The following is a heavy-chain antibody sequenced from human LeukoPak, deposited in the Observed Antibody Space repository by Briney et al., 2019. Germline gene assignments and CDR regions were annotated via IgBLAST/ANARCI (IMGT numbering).Heavy chain of an antibody. D-gene: IGHD3-3*01. Sequence: ASVKVSCKASGFTFTSHDYNWVRQATGQGLEWMGWMNPNSGNTGYAQKFQGRVTMTRDTSISTAYMELSSLRSEDTAVYYCATVWSGYYYFDYWGQGTLVTVSS. V-gene: IGHV1-8*01. CDR2: MNPNSGNT. CDR3: ATVWSGYYYFDY. J-gene: IGHJ4*02. CDR1: GFTFTSHD.